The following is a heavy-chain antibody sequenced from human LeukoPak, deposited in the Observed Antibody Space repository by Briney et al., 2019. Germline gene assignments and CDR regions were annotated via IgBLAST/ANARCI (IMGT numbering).Heavy chain of an antibody. CDR2: IYYSGGT. CDR3: ARDRGDTAMDFDY. CDR1: GGSINSYY. D-gene: IGHD5-18*01. Sequence: SETLSLTCTVSGGSINSYYWSWIRQPPGKGLEWIGYIYYSGGTNYSPSLKSRVTISVDTSKNQFSLKLSSVTAADTAVYYCARDRGDTAMDFDYWGQGTLVTVSS. J-gene: IGHJ4*02. V-gene: IGHV4-59*12.